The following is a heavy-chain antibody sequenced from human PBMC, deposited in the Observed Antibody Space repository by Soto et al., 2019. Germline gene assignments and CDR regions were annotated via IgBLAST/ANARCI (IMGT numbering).Heavy chain of an antibody. D-gene: IGHD6-6*01. CDR3: ARDFGPRGPSSTGYAFDI. Sequence: QVQLVQSGAEVKKPGASVKVSCKASGYTFTSYGISWVRQAPGQGLEWMGWISAYNGNTNYAQKLQGRVTMTTDTSTRTAYMELRSLRSDDTAVYYCARDFGPRGPSSTGYAFDIWGQGTMVTVSS. CDR2: ISAYNGNT. CDR1: GYTFTSYG. V-gene: IGHV1-18*01. J-gene: IGHJ3*02.